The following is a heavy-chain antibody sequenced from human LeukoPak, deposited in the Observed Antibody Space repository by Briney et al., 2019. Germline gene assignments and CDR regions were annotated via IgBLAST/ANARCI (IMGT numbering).Heavy chain of an antibody. CDR3: AREKSGHEIMGFDY. Sequence: GGSLRLSCAASGFTFSSYGMHWVRQAPGKGLEWVAVISYDGSNKYYADSVKGRFTISRDNSKNTLYLQMNSLRAEDTAVYYCAREKSGHEIMGFDYWGQGTLVTVSS. V-gene: IGHV3-30*19. J-gene: IGHJ4*02. CDR2: ISYDGSNK. CDR1: GFTFSSYG. D-gene: IGHD2-15*01.